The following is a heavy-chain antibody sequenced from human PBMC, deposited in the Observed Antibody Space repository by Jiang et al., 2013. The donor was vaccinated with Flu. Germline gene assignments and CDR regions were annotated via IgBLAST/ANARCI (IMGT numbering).Heavy chain of an antibody. V-gene: IGHV4-39*07. CDR2: IYYSGTT. J-gene: IGHJ4*02. CDR1: GGSIISENSY. CDR3: ASQHWDHGVGSYYMSH. Sequence: LLKPSETLSLSCTVSGGSIISENSYWGWIRQPPGKGLEWIGSIYYSGTTYYNPSLKSRVTISVDTSKKQSSLKLSSVTAADTAVYYCASQHWDHGVGSYYMSHWGQGTLVTVSS. D-gene: IGHD3-10*01.